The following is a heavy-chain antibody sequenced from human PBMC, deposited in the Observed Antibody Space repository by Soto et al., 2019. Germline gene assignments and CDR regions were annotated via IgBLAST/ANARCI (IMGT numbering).Heavy chain of an antibody. CDR2: ISSNGGST. V-gene: IGHV3-64D*06. D-gene: IGHD3-22*01. Sequence: QTRGSLRLSCSASGFTFSSYSMHWARQAPGKGLEYVSAISSNGGSTYYADSVKGRFTISRDNSKNTLYLQMSSLRAEDTAVYYRVNGAYYYDNPAFDICGQGTMVTVSS. CDR1: GFTFSSYS. CDR3: VNGAYYYDNPAFDI. J-gene: IGHJ3*02.